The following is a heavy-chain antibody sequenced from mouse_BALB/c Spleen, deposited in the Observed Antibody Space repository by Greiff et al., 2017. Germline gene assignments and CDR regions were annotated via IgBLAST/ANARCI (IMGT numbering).Heavy chain of an antibody. D-gene: IGHD4-1*01. J-gene: IGHJ2*01. V-gene: IGHV1-66*01. Sequence: VKLVESGPELVKPGASVKISCKASGYSFTSYYIHWVKQRPGQGLEWIGWIFPGSGNTKYNEKFKGKATLTADTSSSTAYMQLSSLTSEDSAVYFCARGLTGPDYWGQGTTLTVSS. CDR1: GYSFTSYY. CDR3: ARGLTGPDY. CDR2: IFPGSGNT.